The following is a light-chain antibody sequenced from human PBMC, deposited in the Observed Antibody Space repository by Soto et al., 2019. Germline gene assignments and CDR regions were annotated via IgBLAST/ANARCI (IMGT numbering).Light chain of an antibody. CDR3: QSAERV. J-gene: IGLJ3*02. V-gene: IGLV3-25*03. CDR1: ALPKQY. CDR2: KDS. Sequence: SYELTQPPSVSVSPGQTARITCSGDALPKQYAYWYQQKPGQAPVVVIYKDSERSSGIPERFSGSSSGTTVTLTISGVQPEDEADYYCQSAERVFGGGTKVTVL.